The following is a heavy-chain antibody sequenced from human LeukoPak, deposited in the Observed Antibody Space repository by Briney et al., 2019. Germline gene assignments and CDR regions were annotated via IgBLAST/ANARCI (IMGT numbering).Heavy chain of an antibody. CDR3: ARDRRTPARLFDY. CDR2: IYSGGST. J-gene: IGHJ4*02. V-gene: IGHV3-66*02. D-gene: IGHD6-6*01. Sequence: PGGSLRLSCAASGFTVSSNYMSWVRQAPGKGLEWVSVIYSGGSTYYADSVKGRFTISRDNSKNTLYLQMNSLRAEDTAVYYCARDRRTPARLFDYWGQGTLVTVSS. CDR1: GFTVSSNY.